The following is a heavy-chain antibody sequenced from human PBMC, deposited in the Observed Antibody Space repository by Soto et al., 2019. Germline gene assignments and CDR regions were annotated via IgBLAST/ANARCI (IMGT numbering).Heavy chain of an antibody. CDR3: ARTSVVVINYYYYGMDV. D-gene: IGHD3-22*01. J-gene: IGHJ6*02. CDR2: ISAYNGNT. Sequence: ASVKVSCKASGYTFTSYGISWVRQAPGQGLEWMGWISAYNGNTNYAQKLQGRVTMTTDTSTSTSYMELRSLRSDDTAVYYCARTSVVVINYYYYGMDVWGQGTTVTVSS. V-gene: IGHV1-18*01. CDR1: GYTFTSYG.